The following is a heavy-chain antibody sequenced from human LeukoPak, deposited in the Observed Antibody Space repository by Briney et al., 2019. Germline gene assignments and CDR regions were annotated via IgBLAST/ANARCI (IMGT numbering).Heavy chain of an antibody. CDR2: IYHSGST. CDR3: ARAGYCSGGSCYGDY. J-gene: IGHJ4*02. D-gene: IGHD2-15*01. CDR1: GYSISSGYY. V-gene: IGHV4-38-2*02. Sequence: SETLSLTCTVSGYSISSGYYWGWIRQPPGKGLEWIGSIYHSGSTYYNPSLKSRVTISVDTSKNQFSLKLSSVTAADTAVYYCARAGYCSGGSCYGDYWGQGTLVTVSS.